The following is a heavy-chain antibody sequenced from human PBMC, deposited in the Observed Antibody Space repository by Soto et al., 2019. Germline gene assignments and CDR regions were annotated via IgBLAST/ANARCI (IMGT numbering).Heavy chain of an antibody. CDR3: ARLTMVRGVFS. Sequence: PSETLSLTCTVSGGSVSSGRYYWSWIRQPPGKGLEWIGYMSDSGSTNYNPSLKSRVTISVDTSKNQFSLKLSSVTAADTAVYYCARLTMVRGVFSWGQGTLVTVSS. D-gene: IGHD3-10*01. CDR1: GGSVSSGRYY. CDR2: MSDSGST. V-gene: IGHV4-61*01. J-gene: IGHJ5*02.